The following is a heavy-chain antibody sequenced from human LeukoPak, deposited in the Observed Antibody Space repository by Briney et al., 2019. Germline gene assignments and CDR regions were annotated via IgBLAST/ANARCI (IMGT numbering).Heavy chain of an antibody. V-gene: IGHV4-61*02. CDR3: ARGWDFGVVIIEDAFDI. D-gene: IGHD3-3*01. CDR1: GGSISSGSYY. Sequence: SQTLSLTCTVSGGSISSGSYYWSWIRQPAGKGLEWIGRIYTSGSTNYNPSLKSRVTMPVDTSKNQFSLKLSSVTAADTAVYYCARGWDFGVVIIEDAFDIWGQGTMVTVSS. J-gene: IGHJ3*02. CDR2: IYTSGST.